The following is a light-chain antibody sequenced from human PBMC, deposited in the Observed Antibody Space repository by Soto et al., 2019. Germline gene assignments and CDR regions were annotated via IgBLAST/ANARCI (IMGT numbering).Light chain of an antibody. CDR3: QQHETLIT. CDR2: DAF. J-gene: IGKJ5*01. CDR1: QSISRT. Sequence: EIVLTQSPDTLSVSPGERATLSCRASQSISRTLAWYQQKSGQPPRLLIYDAFTRATGIPDRFSGSGSGTDFALTISRLEPEDFAVYYCQQHETLITFGQGTRLEIK. V-gene: IGKV3-20*01.